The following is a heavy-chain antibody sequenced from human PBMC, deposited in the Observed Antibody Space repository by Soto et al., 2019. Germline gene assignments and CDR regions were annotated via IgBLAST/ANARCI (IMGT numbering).Heavy chain of an antibody. V-gene: IGHV1-3*01. J-gene: IGHJ5*02. CDR3: ARAYIRSARVFDP. CDR2: INAGNGNT. D-gene: IGHD6-13*01. Sequence: QVQLVQSGAEVKKPGASVKVSCKASGYTFTSYAMHWVRQAPGQRLEWMGWINAGNGNTKYSQKFQGRVTXTXDXXASTAYMELSSLRSEDTAVYYCARAYIRSARVFDPWGQGTLVTVSS. CDR1: GYTFTSYA.